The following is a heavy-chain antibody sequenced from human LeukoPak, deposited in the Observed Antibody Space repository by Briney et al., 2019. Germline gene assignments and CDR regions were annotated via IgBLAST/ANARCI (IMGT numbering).Heavy chain of an antibody. V-gene: IGHV4-61*01. J-gene: IGHJ4*02. CDR1: GGSISSSSYY. CDR2: IHDRRAT. D-gene: IGHD3-10*01. Sequence: SETLSLTCTVSGGSISSSSYYWSWIRQPPGKGLEWIGYIHDRRATKYNPSLKSRVTISADTSKNQFSLRLSSVTAADTAIYYCAQQRGEVLEYWGQGALVSVSS. CDR3: AQQRGEVLEY.